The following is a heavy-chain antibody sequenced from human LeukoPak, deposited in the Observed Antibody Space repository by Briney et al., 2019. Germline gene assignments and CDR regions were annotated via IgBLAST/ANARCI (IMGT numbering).Heavy chain of an antibody. Sequence: SETLSLTCTVSGGSISNYCWSWIRQAPGKGLEWSGYICYSGTTNYNPSLKSRVTISVDTSKNQFSLELSSVTAADTAVYYCARVLSGTTSSEFDYWGQGTLVTVSS. V-gene: IGHV4-59*01. D-gene: IGHD1-1*01. J-gene: IGHJ4*02. CDR1: GGSISNYC. CDR2: ICYSGTT. CDR3: ARVLSGTTSSEFDY.